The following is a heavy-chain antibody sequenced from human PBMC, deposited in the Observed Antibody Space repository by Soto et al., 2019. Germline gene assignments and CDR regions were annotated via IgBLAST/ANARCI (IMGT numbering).Heavy chain of an antibody. Sequence: ASGKVSCKASDDTFSNYGISWVRQAPGQGLEWIGWISAYNGNTKYAQKLQGRVTMNTDTSTSTAYMALRSLRSDETAVYYCARDRVVATISYYDHGMDVWGQGRTVTLFS. D-gene: IGHD5-12*01. CDR3: ARDRVVATISYYDHGMDV. J-gene: IGHJ6*02. CDR1: DDTFSNYG. CDR2: ISAYNGNT. V-gene: IGHV1-18*01.